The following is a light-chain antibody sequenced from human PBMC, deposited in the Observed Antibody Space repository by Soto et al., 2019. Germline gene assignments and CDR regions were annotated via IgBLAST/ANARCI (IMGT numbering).Light chain of an antibody. V-gene: IGKV3-20*01. Sequence: EFVLTQSPGTLSLSPGERATLSCRASQSVSRKLAWYQQKPGQAPRLLIYGASNRATGIPDRFSGSGSGTDFTLTISRLEPEDFAVYYCQQYGSSGTFGQGTKVDIK. CDR3: QQYGSSGT. J-gene: IGKJ1*01. CDR2: GAS. CDR1: QSVSRK.